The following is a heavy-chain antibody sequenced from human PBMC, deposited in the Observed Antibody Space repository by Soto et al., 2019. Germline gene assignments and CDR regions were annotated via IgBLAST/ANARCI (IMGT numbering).Heavy chain of an antibody. CDR3: ARFDHYGDYVWWFDP. D-gene: IGHD4-17*01. CDR2: IYYSGST. Sequence: PSETLSLTCTVSGGSISSYYWSWIRQPPGKGLEWIGYIYYSGSTNYNPSLKSRVTISVDTSKNQFSLKLSSVTAADTAVYYCARFDHYGDYVWWFDPWGQGTLVTVS. CDR1: GGSISSYY. V-gene: IGHV4-59*08. J-gene: IGHJ5*02.